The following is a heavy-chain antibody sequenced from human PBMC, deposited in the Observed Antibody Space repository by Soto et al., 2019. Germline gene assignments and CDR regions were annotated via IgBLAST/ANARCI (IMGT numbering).Heavy chain of an antibody. V-gene: IGHV3-15*01. CDR3: ALDRLGEGFYYYGLDV. Sequence: EVQLVESGGGLVKPGGSLRLSCAASGFNFNNAWMNWVRQAPGKGLEWVGRIIRKADGGASHYAAPVNGRFTISRDDSKNTVYLQMNSLKTEDTGIYYCALDRLGEGFYYYGLDVWGQGTTVTVSS. CDR2: IIRKADGGAS. CDR1: GFNFNNAW. D-gene: IGHD3-10*01. J-gene: IGHJ6*02.